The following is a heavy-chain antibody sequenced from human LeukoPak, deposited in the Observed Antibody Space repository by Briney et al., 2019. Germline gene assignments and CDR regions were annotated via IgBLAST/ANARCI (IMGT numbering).Heavy chain of an antibody. CDR3: ARDSRGLVRSDY. D-gene: IGHD5-12*01. CDR2: ISSSSSYI. J-gene: IGHJ4*02. Sequence: GGSLRLSCAASGFTFSSYSMNWVRQAPGKGLEWVSSISSSSSYIYYADSVKGRFTISRDNAKNSLYLQMNSLRAEDTAVYYCARDSRGLVRSDYWGQGTLVTVSS. V-gene: IGHV3-21*01. CDR1: GFTFSSYS.